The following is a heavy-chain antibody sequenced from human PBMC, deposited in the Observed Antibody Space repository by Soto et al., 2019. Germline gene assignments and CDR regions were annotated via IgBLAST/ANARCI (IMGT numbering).Heavy chain of an antibody. D-gene: IGHD3-22*01. CDR3: ARNYSDSSDRDYPDY. Sequence: ASVKGHGKASGYTFTDYHVHWVRQAPVQGLEWMGVINPNGGDTTYAQKFQGRVTMTRDTANSTVYMELRRLRSDDTAVYYCARNYSDSSDRDYPDYSRQGTPVKVSS. CDR1: GYTFTDYH. CDR2: INPNGGDT. J-gene: IGHJ4*02. V-gene: IGHV1-46*01.